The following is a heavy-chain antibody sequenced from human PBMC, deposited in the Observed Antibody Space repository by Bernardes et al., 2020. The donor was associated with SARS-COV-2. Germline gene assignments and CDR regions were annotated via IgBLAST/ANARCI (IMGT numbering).Heavy chain of an antibody. CDR2: IDPSDSYP. V-gene: IGHV5-10-1*01. Sequence: GESLKISCQASGYNFTDYWISWVRQMPGKGLEWMGRIDPSDSYPNYSPSFRGHVTMSVDRSISTAYLQWSGLRASDTAMYFCARLAVSYDFWSASTRLQRDFWGQGTLVTVSS. J-gene: IGHJ4*02. D-gene: IGHD3-3*01. CDR3: ARLAVSYDFWSASTRLQRDF. CDR1: GYNFTDYW.